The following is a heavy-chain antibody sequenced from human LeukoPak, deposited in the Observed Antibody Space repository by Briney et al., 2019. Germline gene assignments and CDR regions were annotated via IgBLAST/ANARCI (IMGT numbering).Heavy chain of an antibody. CDR1: GYSLTDGYN. CDR2: IYYSGTT. J-gene: IGHJ4*02. V-gene: IGHV4-38-2*02. Sequence: SETLSLTCTVSGYSLTDGYNGGWIRQSPVKGLEWIANIYYSGTTYYNPSLRSRVTMSVDTSKNQFSLRLTSVTAADTAVYYCVRECELVHTPFDLWGQGTLVTVSS. D-gene: IGHD1-7*01. CDR3: VRECELVHTPFDL.